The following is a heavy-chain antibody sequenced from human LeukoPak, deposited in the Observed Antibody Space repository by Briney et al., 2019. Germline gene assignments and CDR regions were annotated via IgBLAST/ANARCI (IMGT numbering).Heavy chain of an antibody. Sequence: SETLSLTCAVYGGSFSGYYWSWLRQPPGKGLEWIGEINHSGSTNYNPSLKSRVTISVDTSKNQFSLKLSSVTAADTAVYYCARDRTRVGAGAFDIWGQGTMVTVSS. CDR2: INHSGST. CDR3: ARDRTRVGAGAFDI. CDR1: GGSFSGYY. V-gene: IGHV4-34*01. J-gene: IGHJ3*02. D-gene: IGHD1-26*01.